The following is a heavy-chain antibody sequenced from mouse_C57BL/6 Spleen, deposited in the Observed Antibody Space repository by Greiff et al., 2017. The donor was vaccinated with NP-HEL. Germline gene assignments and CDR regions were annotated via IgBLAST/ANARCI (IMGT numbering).Heavy chain of an antibody. CDR3: ERDDYVAMDD. Sequence: VQLVESGPELVKPGASVKISCKASGYAFSSSWMNWVKQRPGQGLEWIGRIYPGDGDTNYNRKFKGKATLTAHKSSSTAYMQLSSLASEDSAVWFCERDDYVAMDDWGQGTTVTVSS. V-gene: IGHV1-82*01. CDR1: GYAFSSSW. CDR2: IYPGDGDT. J-gene: IGHJ4*01.